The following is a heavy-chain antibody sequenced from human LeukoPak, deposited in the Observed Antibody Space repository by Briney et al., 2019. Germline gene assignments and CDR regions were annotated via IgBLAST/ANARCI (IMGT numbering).Heavy chain of an antibody. J-gene: IGHJ3*01. Sequence: GESLRLSFTASGFTFSRYVMSWVRQAPGKGLEWVSSIGGTSSSLYYAESVKGRFTISRDNARNSLYLQMSSLRADDTAVYYCAKEAGQDYGALDAFDVWGQGTMVTVSS. CDR1: GFTFSRYV. D-gene: IGHD4-17*01. V-gene: IGHV3-21*01. CDR2: IGGTSSSL. CDR3: AKEAGQDYGALDAFDV.